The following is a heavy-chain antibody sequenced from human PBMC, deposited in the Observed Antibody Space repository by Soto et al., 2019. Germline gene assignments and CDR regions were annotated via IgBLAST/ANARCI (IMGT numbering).Heavy chain of an antibody. V-gene: IGHV1-69*01. CDR2: IIPIFGTA. CDR1: GGTFSSYA. CDR3: ARSHSSGWYWDFDY. Sequence: QVQLVQSGAEVKKPGSSVKVSCKASGGTFSSYAISWVRHAPGQGLEWMGGIIPIFGTANYAQKFQGRVTITADESTSTAYMELSSLSSEDTAVYYCARSHSSGWYWDFDYWGQGTLVTVSS. D-gene: IGHD6-19*01. J-gene: IGHJ4*02.